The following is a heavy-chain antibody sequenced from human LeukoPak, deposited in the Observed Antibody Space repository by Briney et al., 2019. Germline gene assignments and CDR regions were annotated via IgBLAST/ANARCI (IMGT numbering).Heavy chain of an antibody. CDR1: GYTFTGYY. J-gene: IGHJ5*02. CDR2: INPNSGGT. CDR3: ARDSYDFWSGADWFDP. D-gene: IGHD3-3*01. Sequence: ASVKVSCKASGYTFTGYYMHWVRQAPGQGLEWMGWINPNSGGTNYAQKFQGRVTMTRDTSISTAYMELSRLRSDDTAVYYCARDSYDFWSGADWFDPWGQGTLVTVSS. V-gene: IGHV1-2*02.